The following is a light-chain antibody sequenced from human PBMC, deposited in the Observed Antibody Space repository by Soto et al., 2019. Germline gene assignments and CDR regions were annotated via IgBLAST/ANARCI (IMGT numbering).Light chain of an antibody. J-gene: IGKJ5*01. Sequence: EIVLAQSPATLALSPGEIGTLSCRASQSVSSYLAWYQQKPGQAPRLLIYDASNRATGIPARFSGSGSGTDFTLTISSLEPEDFAVYYCQQRSATITFGQGTRLEIK. CDR2: DAS. V-gene: IGKV3-11*01. CDR1: QSVSSY. CDR3: QQRSATIT.